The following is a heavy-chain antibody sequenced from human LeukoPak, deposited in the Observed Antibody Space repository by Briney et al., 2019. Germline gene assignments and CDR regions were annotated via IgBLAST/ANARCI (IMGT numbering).Heavy chain of an antibody. Sequence: GESLKISCKGLGYNFPNNWIAWVRQMPGKGLEWMGIIYPGDSDTRYSPSFQGQVSISADKSINTAYLQWSSLKASDSAMYYCARGFVRDYWGQGTLVTVSS. J-gene: IGHJ4*02. V-gene: IGHV5-51*01. CDR3: ARGFVRDY. CDR1: GYNFPNNW. D-gene: IGHD3-16*01. CDR2: IYPGDSDT.